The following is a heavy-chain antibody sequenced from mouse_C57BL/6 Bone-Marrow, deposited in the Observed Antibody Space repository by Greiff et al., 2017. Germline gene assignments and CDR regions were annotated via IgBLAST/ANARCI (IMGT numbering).Heavy chain of an antibody. V-gene: IGHV1-72*01. D-gene: IGHD1-1*01. Sequence: QVQLKQPGAELVKPGASVKLSCKASGYTFTSYWMHWVKQRPGRGLEWIGRIDPNSGGTKYNEKFKSKATLTVDKPSSTAYMQLSSLTSEDSAVYYGARSYYYGSSHYYAMDYWGQGTSVTVSS. J-gene: IGHJ4*01. CDR2: IDPNSGGT. CDR1: GYTFTSYW. CDR3: ARSYYYGSSHYYAMDY.